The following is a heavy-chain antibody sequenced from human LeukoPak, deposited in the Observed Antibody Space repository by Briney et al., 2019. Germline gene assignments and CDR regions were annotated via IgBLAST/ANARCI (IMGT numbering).Heavy chain of an antibody. CDR1: GFPFSSNW. V-gene: IGHV3-7*05. Sequence: GGSLRLSFVASGFPFSSNWMAWVRQAPGRGLEWVAHIKEDGSEKYHVDSVKGRFTISRDNAKNSLYLQMNSLRDEDTAVYYCARELMRSFDKGGQGTLVTVSS. CDR3: ARELMRSFDK. D-gene: IGHD3-10*01. J-gene: IGHJ4*02. CDR2: IKEDGSEK.